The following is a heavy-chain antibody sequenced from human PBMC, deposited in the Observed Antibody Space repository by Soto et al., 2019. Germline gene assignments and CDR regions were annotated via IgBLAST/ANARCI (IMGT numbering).Heavy chain of an antibody. J-gene: IGHJ4*02. CDR3: AKDPGLRYFDWLLATLDY. V-gene: IGHV3-30*18. CDR2: ISYDGSNK. Sequence: GGSLRLSCAASGFTFSSYGMHWVRQAPGKGLEWVAVISYDGSNKYYADSVKGRFTISRDNSKNTLYLQMNSLRAEDTAVYYCAKDPGLRYFDWLLATLDYWGQGTLVTVSS. CDR1: GFTFSSYG. D-gene: IGHD3-9*01.